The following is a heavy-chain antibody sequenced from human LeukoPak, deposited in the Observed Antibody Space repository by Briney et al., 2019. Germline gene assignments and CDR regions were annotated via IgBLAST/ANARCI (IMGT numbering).Heavy chain of an antibody. D-gene: IGHD5-12*01. CDR2: INGDGSTT. Sequence: PGGSLRLSCAASGFTLSSYWMHWVRQAPGKGLVWVSRINGDGSTTTYADSVKGRFTISRDNAKNTLYLQLNSLRAEDTAAYYCARSDNGFDIWGQGTMVTVSS. J-gene: IGHJ3*02. CDR1: GFTLSSYW. CDR3: ARSDNGFDI. V-gene: IGHV3-74*01.